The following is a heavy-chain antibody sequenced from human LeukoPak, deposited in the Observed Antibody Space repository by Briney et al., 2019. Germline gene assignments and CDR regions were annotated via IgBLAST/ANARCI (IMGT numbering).Heavy chain of an antibody. V-gene: IGHV4-38-2*02. CDR3: ARADSIAVAGTPFYFGH. D-gene: IGHD6-19*01. Sequence: SETVSLTCTVSGYSISSGYYWGWIRQPPGKGLEWIGSIYHSGNSYYTPSLKSRVTMSVDTSKNQFSLKLSSVTAADTAVYYCARADSIAVAGTPFYFGHWGPGTLVTVSS. CDR2: IYHSGNS. CDR1: GYSISSGYY. J-gene: IGHJ4*02.